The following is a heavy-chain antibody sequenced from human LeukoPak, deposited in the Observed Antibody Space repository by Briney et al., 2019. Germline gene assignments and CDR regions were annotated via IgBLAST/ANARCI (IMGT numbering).Heavy chain of an antibody. CDR3: AREGYSGINYYYYMDV. CDR2: INTNTGNP. CDR1: GGTFTNYA. D-gene: IGHD5-12*01. Sequence: ASVKVSCKASGGTFTNYAISWVRQAPGQGLEWMGWINTNTGNPTYAQGFTGRVVFSLDTSVSTAYLQISSLKAEDTAVYYCAREGYSGINYYYYMDVWGKGTTVTVSS. V-gene: IGHV7-4-1*02. J-gene: IGHJ6*03.